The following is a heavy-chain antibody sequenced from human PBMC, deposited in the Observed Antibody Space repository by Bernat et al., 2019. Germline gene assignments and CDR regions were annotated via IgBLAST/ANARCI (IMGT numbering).Heavy chain of an antibody. V-gene: IGHV1-69*02. Sequence: QVQLVQSGAEVKKPGSSVKVSCKASGGTFSSYTISWVRQAPGQGLKWMGRIIPILGIANYAQKFQGRVTITADKSTSTAYMELSSLRSEDTAVYYCARDYYDSSGYEEGSMPFDYWGQGTLVTVSS. J-gene: IGHJ4*02. CDR2: IIPILGIA. D-gene: IGHD3-22*01. CDR3: ARDYYDSSGYEEGSMPFDY. CDR1: GGTFSSYT.